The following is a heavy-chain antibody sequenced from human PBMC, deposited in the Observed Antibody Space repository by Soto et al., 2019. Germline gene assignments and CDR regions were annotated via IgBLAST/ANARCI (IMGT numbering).Heavy chain of an antibody. CDR1: GFTFSSYA. Sequence: PGGSLRLSCAASGFTFSSYAMHWVRQAPGKGLEWVAVISYDGSNKYYADSVKGRFTISRDNSKNTLYLQMNSLRAEDTAVYYCARDGRNYYGSGSDAFDIWGQGTMVTVS. D-gene: IGHD3-10*01. CDR3: ARDGRNYYGSGSDAFDI. J-gene: IGHJ3*02. V-gene: IGHV3-30-3*01. CDR2: ISYDGSNK.